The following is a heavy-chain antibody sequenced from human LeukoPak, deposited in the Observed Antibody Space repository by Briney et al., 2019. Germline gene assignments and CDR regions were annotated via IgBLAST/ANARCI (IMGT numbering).Heavy chain of an antibody. Sequence: GASVKVSCTASGGTFSSYAISWVRQAPGQGLEWMGRIIPILGIANYAQKFQGRVTITADKSTSTAYMELSSLRSEDTAVYYCARAIAVAGSRYFDYWGQGTLVTVSS. J-gene: IGHJ4*02. CDR1: GGTFSSYA. D-gene: IGHD6-19*01. CDR3: ARAIAVAGSRYFDY. CDR2: IIPILGIA. V-gene: IGHV1-69*04.